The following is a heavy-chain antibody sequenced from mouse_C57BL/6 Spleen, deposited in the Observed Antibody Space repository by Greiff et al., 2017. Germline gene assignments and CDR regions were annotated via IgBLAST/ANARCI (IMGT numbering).Heavy chain of an antibody. J-gene: IGHJ4*01. CDR1: GYTFTSYW. V-gene: IGHV1-55*01. Sequence: VQLQQPGAELVKPGASVKMSCKASGYTFTSYWITWVKQRPGQGLGWIGDIYPGSGSTNYNEKFKSKATLTVDTSSSPAYMQLSSLTSEDSAVDYCARSTITTVHDAMDYWGQGTSVTVSS. D-gene: IGHD1-1*01. CDR3: ARSTITTVHDAMDY. CDR2: IYPGSGST.